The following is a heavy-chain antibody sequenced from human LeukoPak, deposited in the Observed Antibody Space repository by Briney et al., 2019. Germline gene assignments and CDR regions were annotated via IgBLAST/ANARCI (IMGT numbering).Heavy chain of an antibody. CDR1: EFTFSSYS. V-gene: IGHV3-21*01. Sequence: PGGSLRLSCAASEFTFSSYSMNWVRQAPGKGLEWVSSISSSSSYIYYADSVKGRFTISRDNAKNSLYLQMNSLRAEDTAVYYCARDPKYSSSWYWTGASSYYYYYMDVWGKGTTVTVSS. CDR2: ISSSSSYI. J-gene: IGHJ6*03. CDR3: ARDPKYSSSWYWTGASSYYYYYMDV. D-gene: IGHD6-13*01.